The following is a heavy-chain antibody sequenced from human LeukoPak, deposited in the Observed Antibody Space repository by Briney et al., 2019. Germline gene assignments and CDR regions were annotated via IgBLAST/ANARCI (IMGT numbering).Heavy chain of an antibody. CDR2: IIPIFGTA. CDR1: GGTFSNYA. CDR3: ARGWDYDSGGRPTAYVY. J-gene: IGHJ4*02. Sequence: TSVKVSCKASGGTFSNYAINWVRQAPGQGLEWMGGIIPIFGTANYAQKFQGRVTITADKSTSTVYMELNSLKSEDTAVYHCARGWDYDSGGRPTAYVYWGQGTLVTVSS. V-gene: IGHV1-69*06. D-gene: IGHD3-22*01.